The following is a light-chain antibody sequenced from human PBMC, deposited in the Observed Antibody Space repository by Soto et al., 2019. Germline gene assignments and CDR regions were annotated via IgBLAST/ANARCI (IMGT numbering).Light chain of an antibody. CDR3: QQHINWPLT. J-gene: IGKJ4*01. CDR2: EAS. CDR1: QTVSSS. Sequence: EIVLTQSPATLSLSPGERATLSCRASQTVSSSLAWYQQKPGQAPRLLIYEASNRATGIPARFSGSGSGADFTLNISSLEPEDFALYDCQQHINWPLTFGGGTKVEIK. V-gene: IGKV3-11*01.